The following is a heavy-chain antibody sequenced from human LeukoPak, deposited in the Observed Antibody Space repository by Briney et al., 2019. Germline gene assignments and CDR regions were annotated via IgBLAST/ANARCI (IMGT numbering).Heavy chain of an antibody. V-gene: IGHV4-39*01. Sequence: PSETLSLTCTVSGGSISSSSYYWGWIRQPPGKGLEWIGGIYYSGSTYYNPSLKSRVTISVDTSKNQFSLKLSSVTAADTAVYYCASLGYYYDSSGYYYCFDYWGQGTLVTVSS. CDR3: ASLGYYYDSSGYYYCFDY. CDR1: GGSISSSSYY. J-gene: IGHJ4*02. D-gene: IGHD3-22*01. CDR2: IYYSGST.